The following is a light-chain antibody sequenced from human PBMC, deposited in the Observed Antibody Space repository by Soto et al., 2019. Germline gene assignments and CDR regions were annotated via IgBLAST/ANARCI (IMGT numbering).Light chain of an antibody. J-gene: IGKJ1*01. V-gene: IGKV1-27*01. CDR3: QTYNSAPWT. Sequence: DIQMTQSPFSLSASVGDRVTITCRPSEGISNYLAWYQQKPGKVPKLLIYAASTLQSGVPSRFSGSGSGTDFTLTISSLQPEDVATYYCQTYNSAPWTFDQGTKVEIK. CDR2: AAS. CDR1: EGISNY.